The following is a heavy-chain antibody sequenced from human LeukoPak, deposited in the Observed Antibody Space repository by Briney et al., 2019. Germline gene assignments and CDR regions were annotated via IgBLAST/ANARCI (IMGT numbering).Heavy chain of an antibody. CDR1: GGALSSYH. Sequence: SETPSLTCTVSGGALSSYHWSWIPQPPRQGLEGIGDIYDSWSTNFNPSTSDSGSTNYNPSLKSRVTISLDASKNQFSLKLSSVTAADTAVYYCARDHGCSGGSCYSGWFDPWGQGTLVTVSS. CDR2: IYDSWSTNFNPSTSDSGST. CDR3: ARDHGCSGGSCYSGWFDP. V-gene: IGHV4-59*01. J-gene: IGHJ5*02. D-gene: IGHD2-15*01.